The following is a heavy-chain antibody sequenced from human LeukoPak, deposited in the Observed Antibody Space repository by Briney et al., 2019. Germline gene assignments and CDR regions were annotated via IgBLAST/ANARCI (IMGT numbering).Heavy chain of an antibody. CDR3: AKGFTGYEYYFDY. CDR2: FYSGGST. CDR1: GFTLSSNY. Sequence: GGSLRLSCAVSGFTLSSNYMSWVRQAPGKGLEWVSIFYSGGSTYYADSGKSRFTISRDNSKNTLYLQMNSLRAEDTAVYYCAKGFTGYEYYFDYWGQGTLVTVSS. J-gene: IGHJ4*02. D-gene: IGHD3-9*01. V-gene: IGHV3-53*01.